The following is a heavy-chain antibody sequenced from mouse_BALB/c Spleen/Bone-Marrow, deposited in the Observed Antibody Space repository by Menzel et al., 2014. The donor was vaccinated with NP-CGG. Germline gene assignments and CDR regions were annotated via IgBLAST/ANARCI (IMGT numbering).Heavy chain of an antibody. CDR3: AREGLRRPYYYAMDY. CDR1: GYSITSGYY. D-gene: IGHD2-4*01. V-gene: IGHV3-6*02. J-gene: IGHJ4*01. Sequence: EVQLQESGPGLVKPSQSLSLPCSVTGYSITSGYYCNWIRQFPGNKLAWMGYISYDGSNNYSPSLKNRISITRDTSKNQFFLKLNSVTTEDTATHYCAREGLRRPYYYAMDYWGQGTSVTASS. CDR2: ISYDGSN.